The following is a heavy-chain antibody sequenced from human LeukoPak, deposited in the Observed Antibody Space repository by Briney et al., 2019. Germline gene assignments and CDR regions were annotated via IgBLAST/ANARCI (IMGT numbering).Heavy chain of an antibody. Sequence: SETLSLTCTVSGGSISSYYWSWIRQPPGKGLEWIGYIYYSGSTNYNPSPKSRVTISVDTSKNQFSLKLSSVTAADTAVYYCARTGYSSSWYYFDYWGQGTLVTVSS. V-gene: IGHV4-59*08. D-gene: IGHD6-13*01. CDR2: IYYSGST. CDR1: GGSISSYY. CDR3: ARTGYSSSWYYFDY. J-gene: IGHJ4*02.